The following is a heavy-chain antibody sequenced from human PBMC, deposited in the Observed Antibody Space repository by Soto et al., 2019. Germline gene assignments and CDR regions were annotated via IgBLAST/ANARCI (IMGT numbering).Heavy chain of an antibody. CDR3: ARDLEGQLESPPYYFDY. CDR1: GFTFSSYS. CDR2: ISSSSSYI. J-gene: IGHJ4*02. D-gene: IGHD3-3*01. Sequence: GGSLRLSCAASGFTFSSYSMNWVRQAPGKGLEWVSSISSSSSYIYYADSVKGRFTISRDNAKNSLYLQMNSLRAEDTAVFYCARDLEGQLESPPYYFDYWGQGTLVTVSS. V-gene: IGHV3-21*01.